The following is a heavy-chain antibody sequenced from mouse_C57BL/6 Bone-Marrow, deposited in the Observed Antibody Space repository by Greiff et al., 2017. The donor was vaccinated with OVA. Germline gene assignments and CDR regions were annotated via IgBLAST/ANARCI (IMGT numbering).Heavy chain of an antibody. CDR1: GYTFTDYY. J-gene: IGHJ4*01. CDR3: ARADYDDSSYDAMDY. CDR2: IYPGSGNT. D-gene: IGHD1-1*01. V-gene: IGHV1-76*01. Sequence: QVQLQQSGAELVRPGASVKLSCKASGYTFTDYYINWVKQRPGQGLEWIARIYPGSGNTYYNEKFKGKATLTAEKSSSTAYMQLSSLTSEDSAVYFCARADYDDSSYDAMDYWGQGTSVTVSS.